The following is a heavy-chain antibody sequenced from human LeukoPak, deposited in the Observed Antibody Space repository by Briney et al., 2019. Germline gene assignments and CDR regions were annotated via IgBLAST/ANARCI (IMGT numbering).Heavy chain of an antibody. D-gene: IGHD6-19*01. V-gene: IGHV3-21*01. Sequence: GGSLRLSCSASGFTFSSYSINWVRQAPGKGLEWVSSISSSGSYYADPVQGRFTISRDNAKNSLYLQMNSLRAEDTAVYYCARDRTYSSGWFDAFDIWGQGTMVTVSS. CDR3: ARDRTYSSGWFDAFDI. CDR2: ISSSGSY. CDR1: GFTFSSYS. J-gene: IGHJ3*02.